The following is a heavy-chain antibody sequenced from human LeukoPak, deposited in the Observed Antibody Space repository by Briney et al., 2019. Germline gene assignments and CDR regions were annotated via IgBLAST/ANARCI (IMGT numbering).Heavy chain of an antibody. CDR1: GFTFSSLW. D-gene: IGHD6-19*01. V-gene: IGHV3-7*01. Sequence: GGSLRLSCAVSGFTFSSLWMTWVRQAPGKGLEWVASIKQDGSEIYYVDSVKGRFTISRDNAKNSLYLQMNSLGAEDTAVYYCASGSGFLFDHWGQGTLVTVSS. J-gene: IGHJ4*02. CDR3: ASGSGFLFDH. CDR2: IKQDGSEI.